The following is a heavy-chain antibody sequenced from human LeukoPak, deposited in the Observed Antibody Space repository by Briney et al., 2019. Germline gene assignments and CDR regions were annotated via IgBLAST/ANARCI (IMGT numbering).Heavy chain of an antibody. V-gene: IGHV3-21*01. CDR1: GFTFSSYG. J-gene: IGHJ6*03. D-gene: IGHD2-2*01. CDR3: ARVGYCSSTSCYSGFPYYYYYYYMDV. Sequence: GGSLRLSCAASGFTFSSYGMHWVRQAPGKGLEWVSSISSSSSYIYYADSVKGRFTISRDNAKNSLYLQMNSLRAEDTAVYYCARVGYCSSTSCYSGFPYYYYYYYMDVWGKGTTVTVSS. CDR2: ISSSSSYI.